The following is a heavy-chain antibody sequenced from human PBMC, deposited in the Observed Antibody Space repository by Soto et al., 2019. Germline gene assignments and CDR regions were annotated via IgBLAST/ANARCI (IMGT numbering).Heavy chain of an antibody. V-gene: IGHV4-34*01. D-gene: IGHD3-3*01. CDR2: INHSGST. J-gene: IGHJ6*02. Sequence: LSLTCAVYGGSFSGYYWSWIRQPPGKGLEWIGEINHSGSTNYNPSLKSRVTISVDTSKNQFSLKLSSVTAADTAVYYCARDKGSDSVTIFGVVIKGYYYYYYGMDVWGQGTTVTVSS. CDR1: GGSFSGYY. CDR3: ARDKGSDSVTIFGVVIKGYYYYYYGMDV.